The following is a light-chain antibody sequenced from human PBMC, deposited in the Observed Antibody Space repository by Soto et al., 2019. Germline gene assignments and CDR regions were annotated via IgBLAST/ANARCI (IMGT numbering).Light chain of an antibody. CDR3: QSFDSSLRGSV. V-gene: IGLV1-40*01. Sequence: QSALTQPPSVSGAPGQRVTISCTGSSSNIGTGYDVHWYQQLPGAAPKLLIYDNTNRPSGVPDRFSASKSGTSASLAITGLQAEDEADYYCQSFDSSLRGSVFGSGTKVTVL. CDR1: SSNIGTGYD. J-gene: IGLJ1*01. CDR2: DNT.